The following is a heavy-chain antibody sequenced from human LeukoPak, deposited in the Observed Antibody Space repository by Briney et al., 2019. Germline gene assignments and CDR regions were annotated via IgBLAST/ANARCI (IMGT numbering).Heavy chain of an antibody. D-gene: IGHD7-27*01. V-gene: IGHV3-30*18. CDR3: AKDLGHKIANYFEH. CDR2: ISDDGTET. J-gene: IGHJ4*02. Sequence: PGGSLRLSCVASGFALSRRDMHWVRQAPGKGLEWVAVISDDGTETYYADSEKGRFTISRDSSQNTLYLHINGLRGEDTAVYYCAKDLGHKIANYFEHWGQGTLVTVSS. CDR1: GFALSRRD.